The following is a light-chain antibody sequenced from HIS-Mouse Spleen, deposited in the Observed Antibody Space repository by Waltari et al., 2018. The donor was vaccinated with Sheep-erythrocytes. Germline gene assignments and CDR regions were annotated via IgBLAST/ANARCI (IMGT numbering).Light chain of an antibody. CDR3: GTWDSSLSAGRV. Sequence: QSVLTQPPSVSAAPGQKVTIPCSGSSSHIGHTYLSWYQQLPGTAPKLLIYDNNKRPSGIPDRFSGSKSGTSATLGITGLQTGDEADYYCGTWDSSLSAGRVFGGGTKLTVL. CDR1: SSHIGHTY. V-gene: IGLV1-51*01. CDR2: DNN. J-gene: IGLJ3*02.